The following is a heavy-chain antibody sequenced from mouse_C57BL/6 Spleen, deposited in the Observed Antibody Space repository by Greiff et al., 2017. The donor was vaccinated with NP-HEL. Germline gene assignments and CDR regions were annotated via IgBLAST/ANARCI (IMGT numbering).Heavy chain of an antibody. CDR2: IYPGDGDT. CDR1: GYAFSSSW. D-gene: IGHD2-5*01. J-gene: IGHJ3*01. Sequence: QVQLQQSGPELVKPGASVKISCKASGYAFSSSWMNWVKQRPGKGLEWIGRIYPGDGDTNYNGKFKGKATLTADKSSSTAYMQLSSLTSEDSAVYFCAREDYSNAWFAYWGQGTLVTVSA. V-gene: IGHV1-82*01. CDR3: AREDYSNAWFAY.